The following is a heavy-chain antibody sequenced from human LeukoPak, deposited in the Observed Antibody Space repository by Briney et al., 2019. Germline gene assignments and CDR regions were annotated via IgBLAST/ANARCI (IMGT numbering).Heavy chain of an antibody. Sequence: GGSLRLSCAASGFTFSSYGMHWVRQAPGKGLEWVALIRYDGSNKYYADSVKGRLTISRDNSKNTLYLQMNSLRAEDTAAYYCAREGPRGNSQFDYWGQGTLVTVSS. D-gene: IGHD2/OR15-2a*01. CDR1: GFTFSSYG. CDR3: AREGPRGNSQFDY. V-gene: IGHV3-30*02. J-gene: IGHJ4*02. CDR2: IRYDGSNK.